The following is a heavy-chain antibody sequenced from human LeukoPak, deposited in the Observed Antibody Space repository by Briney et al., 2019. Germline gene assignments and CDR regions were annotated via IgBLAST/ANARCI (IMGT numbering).Heavy chain of an antibody. Sequence: PSQTLSLTCTVSGASIDFESYYWSWVRQSAGKGLEWIGRIDHGGVTNYNPSLQSRVTISLDTSQKQFSLKLNSVTAADTAVYYCARGHDYYSEYFQHWGQGTLVSVSP. V-gene: IGHV4-61*02. D-gene: IGHD1-26*01. CDR2: IDHGGVT. CDR3: ARGHDYYSEYFQH. CDR1: GASIDFESYY. J-gene: IGHJ1*01.